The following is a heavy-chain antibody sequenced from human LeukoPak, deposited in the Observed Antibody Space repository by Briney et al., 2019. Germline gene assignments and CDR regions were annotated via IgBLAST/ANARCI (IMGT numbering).Heavy chain of an antibody. V-gene: IGHV1-69*04. CDR2: IIPILGIA. D-gene: IGHD1-1*01. CDR1: GGTFIIYA. J-gene: IGHJ4*02. CDR3: ARAGLNDFDY. Sequence: SVKASCKASGGTFIIYAISWVRQAPGQGREWMGRIIPILGIANYAQKFQGRVTITADKSTSTAYMELSSLRSEDTAVYYCARAGLNDFDYWGQGTLVTVSS.